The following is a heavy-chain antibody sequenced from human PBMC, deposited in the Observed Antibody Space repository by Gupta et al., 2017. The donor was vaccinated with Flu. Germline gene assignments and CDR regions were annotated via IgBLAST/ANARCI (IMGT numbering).Heavy chain of an antibody. J-gene: IGHJ4*02. D-gene: IGHD2-15*01. CDR3: AKHYGGYCSGGTCDDKNDD. CDR1: GGSITRNPYL. V-gene: IGHV4-39*01. CDR2: IYYRGNT. Sequence: QLQLQESGPGLVQPPETLSITCIFSGGSITRNPYLRGWIRPPPGKGRGWIGSIYYRGNTDYNPARKSRVTISGDTSKTQVSLKLRSVTAADTAVYDCAKHYGGYCSGGTCDDKNDDWGQGPLVTVSS.